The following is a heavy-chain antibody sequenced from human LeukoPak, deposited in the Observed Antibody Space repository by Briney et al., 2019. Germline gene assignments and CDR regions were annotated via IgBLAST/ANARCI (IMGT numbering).Heavy chain of an antibody. V-gene: IGHV4-4*07. CDR3: ARGRRTSPRHWFDP. J-gene: IGHJ5*02. D-gene: IGHD1-14*01. CDR2: IYTSGST. CDR1: GGSISSYY. Sequence: PSETLSLTCTVSGGSISSYYWSWIRQPAGKGLEWIGRIYTSGSTNYNPSLKSRVTISVDTSKNQFSLKLSSVTAADTAVYYCARGRRTSPRHWFDPWGQGTLVTVSS.